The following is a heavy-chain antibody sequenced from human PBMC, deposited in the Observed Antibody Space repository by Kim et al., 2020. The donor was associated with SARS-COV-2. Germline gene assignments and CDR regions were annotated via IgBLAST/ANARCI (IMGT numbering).Heavy chain of an antibody. CDR2: ISGSGSDT. D-gene: IGHD6-19*01. CDR1: GFTFSSYE. V-gene: IGHV3-48*03. Sequence: GGSLRLSCEASGFTFSSYEMNWVRQAPGKGLEWISYISGSGSDTDYADSVKGRFTISRDNAQNSLYLQMNTLRGEDTAVYYCARGDYNGGWYSYFDLWGQGDPVTVSS. J-gene: IGHJ4*02. CDR3: ARGDYNGGWYSYFDL.